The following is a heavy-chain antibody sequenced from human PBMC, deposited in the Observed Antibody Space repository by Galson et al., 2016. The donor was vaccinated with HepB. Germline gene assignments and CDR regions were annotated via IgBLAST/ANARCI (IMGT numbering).Heavy chain of an antibody. CDR1: GYSFTSCW. CDR2: IDPSDSNI. V-gene: IGHV5-10-1*01. Sequence: QSGAEVKKPGESLRISCKGSGYSFTSCWISWVRQMPGKGLEWMGRIDPSDSNINYSPSFQGHVTISTDKSISTAYLQWSSLKASDTAMYYCARHDSSTWYSAFDIWGQGTIVTVSS. D-gene: IGHD6-13*01. J-gene: IGHJ3*02. CDR3: ARHDSSTWYSAFDI.